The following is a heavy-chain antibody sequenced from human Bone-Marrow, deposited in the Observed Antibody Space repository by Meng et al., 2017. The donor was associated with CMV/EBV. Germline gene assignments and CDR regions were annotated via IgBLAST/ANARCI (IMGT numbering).Heavy chain of an antibody. Sequence: ASVKVSCKASGFTFTSSAVQWVRQAPGQGLEWMGWINPNSGGTNYAQKFQGRVTMTRDTSISTAYMELSRLRSDDTAVYYCARESLAARPQYYFDYWGQGTLVTVSS. J-gene: IGHJ4*02. CDR1: GFTFTSSA. V-gene: IGHV1-2*02. CDR3: ARESLAARPQYYFDY. CDR2: INPNSGGT. D-gene: IGHD6-6*01.